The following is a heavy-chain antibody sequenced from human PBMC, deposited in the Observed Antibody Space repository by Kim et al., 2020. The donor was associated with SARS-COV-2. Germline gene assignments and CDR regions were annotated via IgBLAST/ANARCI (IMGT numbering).Heavy chain of an antibody. J-gene: IGHJ4*02. Sequence: YADSVKGRFTISRDNAKNSLYLQMNSLRAEDTALYYCAKFRGIAARGTDYWGQGTLVTVSS. V-gene: IGHV3-9*01. CDR3: AKFRGIAARGTDY. D-gene: IGHD6-6*01.